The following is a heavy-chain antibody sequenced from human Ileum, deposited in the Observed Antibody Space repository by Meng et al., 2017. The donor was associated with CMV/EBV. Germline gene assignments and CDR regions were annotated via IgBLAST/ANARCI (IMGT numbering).Heavy chain of an antibody. D-gene: IGHD2-8*01. CDR3: AKPRHAVLVRSGMDV. J-gene: IGHJ6*02. CDR2: INGVGSSR. Sequence: GESLKISCAASGFTFSSLWMHWVRQGPGKGLVWVARINGVGSSRSYADFVKGRFTISRDNAKNTLYLQMNSLRAEDTAVYFCAKPRHAVLVRSGMDVWGQGTTVTVSS. CDR1: GFTFSSLW. V-gene: IGHV3-74*01.